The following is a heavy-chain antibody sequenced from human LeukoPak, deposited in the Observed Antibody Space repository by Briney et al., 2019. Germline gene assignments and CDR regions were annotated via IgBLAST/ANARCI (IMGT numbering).Heavy chain of an antibody. D-gene: IGHD3-22*01. J-gene: IGHJ4*02. CDR3: ARHSYDSSGYYGFDY. CDR1: GGTFSSYA. CDR2: IIPIFGTA. V-gene: IGHV1-69*13. Sequence: SVKVSCKASGGTFSSYAISWVRQAPGQGLEWMGGIIPIFGTANYAQKFQGRVTITADESTSTAYMELSSLRSEDTAVYYCARHSYDSSGYYGFDYWGQGTLVTVSS.